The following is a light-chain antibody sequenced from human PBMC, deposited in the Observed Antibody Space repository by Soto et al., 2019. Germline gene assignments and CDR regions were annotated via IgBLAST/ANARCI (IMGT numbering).Light chain of an antibody. CDR2: GAS. CDR1: QSVSSN. V-gene: IGKV3-15*01. CDR3: QQYNKWPWT. Sequence: DIVLTQSPGTLSLSPGERATLYCRASQSVSSNHLAWYQQKPGQAPRLLIFGASPRATGVPARFSGSGSGTLFTLTISSLQSEDFGVYYCQQYNKWPWTFGQGTKVDIK. J-gene: IGKJ1*01.